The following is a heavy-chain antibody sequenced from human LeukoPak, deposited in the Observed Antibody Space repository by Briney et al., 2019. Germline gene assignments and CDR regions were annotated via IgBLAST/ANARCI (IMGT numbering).Heavy chain of an antibody. Sequence: SETLSPTCTVSGYSISSGYYWGWIRQPPGKGLEWIGSIYHSGSTYYNPSLKSRVTISVDTSKNQFSLKLSSVTAADTAVYYCASHQPPYYYGSGSYYGYWGQGTLVTVSS. V-gene: IGHV4-38-2*02. CDR1: GYSISSGYY. CDR2: IYHSGST. J-gene: IGHJ4*02. CDR3: ASHQPPYYYGSGSYYGY. D-gene: IGHD3-10*01.